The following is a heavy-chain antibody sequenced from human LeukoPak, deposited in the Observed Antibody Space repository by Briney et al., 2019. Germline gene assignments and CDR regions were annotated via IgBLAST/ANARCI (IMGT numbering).Heavy chain of an antibody. J-gene: IGHJ4*02. CDR1: GFTVSSNY. D-gene: IGHD2-15*01. V-gene: IGHV3-53*04. Sequence: SGGSLRLSCAASGFTVSSNYMSWVRQAPGKGLEWVSVIYSGGSTYYADSMKGRFTISRHNSKNTLYLQMNSLRAEDTAVYYCARDGGYCSGGSCYRVDYWGQGTLVTVSS. CDR3: ARDGGYCSGGSCYRVDY. CDR2: IYSGGST.